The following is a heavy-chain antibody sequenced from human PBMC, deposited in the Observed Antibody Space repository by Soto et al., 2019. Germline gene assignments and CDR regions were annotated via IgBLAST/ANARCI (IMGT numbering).Heavy chain of an antibody. CDR3: ARVFEEVAMPDY. Sequence: EVQLVESGGGLVQPGGSLRLSCAASGFTFSSYEMNWVRQAPGKGLEWVSYISSSGSTIYYADSVKGRFTISRDNAKNSLYLQMNSLRAEDTAVYYCARVFEEVAMPDYWGQGTLVTVSS. D-gene: IGHD2-2*01. CDR2: ISSSGSTI. CDR1: GFTFSSYE. J-gene: IGHJ4*02. V-gene: IGHV3-48*03.